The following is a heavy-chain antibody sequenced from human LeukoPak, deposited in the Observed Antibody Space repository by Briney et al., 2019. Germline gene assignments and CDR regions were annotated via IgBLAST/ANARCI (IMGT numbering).Heavy chain of an antibody. J-gene: IGHJ4*02. D-gene: IGHD4-11*01. V-gene: IGHV1-24*01. CDR2: FDPEDGET. CDR3: ATEYSNYEGFDY. Sequence: ASVKVSCKVSGYTLTELSMHWVRQAPGKGLEWMGGFDPEDGETIYAHKFQGRVTMTEDTSTDTAYMELSSLRSEDTAVYYCATEYSNYEGFDYWGQGTLVSVSS. CDR1: GYTLTELS.